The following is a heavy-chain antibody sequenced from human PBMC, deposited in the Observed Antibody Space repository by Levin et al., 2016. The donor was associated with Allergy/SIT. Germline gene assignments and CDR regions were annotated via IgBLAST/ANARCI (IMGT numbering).Heavy chain of an antibody. CDR3: ARMRDPYYYDSSAPSPFDY. Sequence: RQAPGKALEWLAHIFSNDEKSYSTSLKSRLTISKDTSKSQVVLTMTNMDPVDTATYYCARMRDPYYYDSSAPSPFDYWGQGTLVTVSS. CDR2: IFSNDEK. J-gene: IGHJ4*02. D-gene: IGHD3-22*01. V-gene: IGHV2-26*01.